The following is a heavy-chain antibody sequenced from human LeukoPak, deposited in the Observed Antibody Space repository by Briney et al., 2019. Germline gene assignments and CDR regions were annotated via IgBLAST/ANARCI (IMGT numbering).Heavy chain of an antibody. J-gene: IGHJ3*02. Sequence: PSETLSLTCTVSGGSISRYYWSWLRQPAGKGLEWIGRIYTSGSTNYNPSLRSRVTLSVDTSKNQFSLKLSSVTAADTAVYYCARVLRWFGENDAFDIWGQGTMVTVSS. CDR1: GGSISRYY. CDR3: ARVLRWFGENDAFDI. D-gene: IGHD3-10*01. V-gene: IGHV4-4*07. CDR2: IYTSGST.